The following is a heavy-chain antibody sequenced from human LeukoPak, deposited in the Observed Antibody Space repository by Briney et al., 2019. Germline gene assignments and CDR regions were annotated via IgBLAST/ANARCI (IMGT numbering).Heavy chain of an antibody. V-gene: IGHV3-21*01. J-gene: IGHJ3*02. CDR3: ATQAGAFDI. CDR2: ISSSSSYI. CDR1: GFTFSSYS. Sequence: GGSLRLSCAASGFTFSSYSMNWVRQAPGKGLEWVSSISSSSSYIYYADSAKGRFTISRDNAKNSLYLQMNSLRAEDTAVYYCATQAGAFDIWGQGTMVTVSS. D-gene: IGHD6-13*01.